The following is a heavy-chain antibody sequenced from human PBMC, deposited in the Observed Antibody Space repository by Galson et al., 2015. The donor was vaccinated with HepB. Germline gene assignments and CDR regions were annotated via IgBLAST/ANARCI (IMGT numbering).Heavy chain of an antibody. J-gene: IGHJ4*02. CDR2: IWYDGSNK. CDR1: GFTFSSYG. CDR3: ARDGGLDYYDSSGYSSFYFDY. Sequence: SLRLSCAASGFTFSSYGMHWVRQAPGKGLEWVAVIWYDGSNKYYADSVKGRFTISRDNSKNTLYLQMNSLRAEDTAVYYCARDGGLDYYDSSGYSSFYFDYWGQGTLVTVSS. D-gene: IGHD3-22*01. V-gene: IGHV3-33*01.